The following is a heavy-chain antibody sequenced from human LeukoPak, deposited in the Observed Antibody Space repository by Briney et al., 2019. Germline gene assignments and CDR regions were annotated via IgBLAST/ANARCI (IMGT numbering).Heavy chain of an antibody. V-gene: IGHV3-30*18. CDR2: ISYDGSNK. D-gene: IGHD1-14*01. CDR3: AKSESVFSYLDY. Sequence: GGSLRLSCAASGFTFSSYGMHWVRQAPGKGLEWEAVISYDGSNKYYADSVKGRFTISRDNSKNTLYLQMNSLRAEDTAVYYCAKSESVFSYLDYWGQGTLVTVSS. CDR1: GFTFSSYG. J-gene: IGHJ4*02.